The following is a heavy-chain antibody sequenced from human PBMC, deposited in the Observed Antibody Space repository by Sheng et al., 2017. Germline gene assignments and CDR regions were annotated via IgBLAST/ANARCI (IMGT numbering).Heavy chain of an antibody. D-gene: IGHD3-9*01. CDR3: ARVELTILSMDV. V-gene: IGHV4-38-2*01. Sequence: QVQLQESGPGLVKPSETLSLTCAVSGYSISSGYYWGWIRQPPGKGLEWIGSIYHSGSTYYNPSLKSRVTISVDTSKNQFSLKLSSVTAADTAVYYCARVELTILSMDVWGQGTTVTVSS. J-gene: IGHJ6*02. CDR2: IYHSGST. CDR1: GYSISSGYY.